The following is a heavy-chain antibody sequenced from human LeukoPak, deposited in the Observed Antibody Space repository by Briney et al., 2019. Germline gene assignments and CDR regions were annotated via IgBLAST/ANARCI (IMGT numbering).Heavy chain of an antibody. CDR1: GFTFSSYA. D-gene: IGHD3-22*01. Sequence: GGSLRLSCAASGFTFSSYAMSWVRQAPGKGLGWVSGISGSGGSTYHADSVKGRFTISRDNSKNTLYLQMNSLRAEDTALYYCARDKSSGYYYFDYWGQGTLVTVSS. V-gene: IGHV3-23*01. J-gene: IGHJ4*02. CDR2: ISGSGGST. CDR3: ARDKSSGYYYFDY.